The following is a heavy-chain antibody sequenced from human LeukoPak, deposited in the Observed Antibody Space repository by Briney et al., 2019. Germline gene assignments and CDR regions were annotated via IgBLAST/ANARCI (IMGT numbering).Heavy chain of an antibody. CDR2: IYYSGST. CDR1: GGSTSSGGYF. Sequence: SQTLSLTCIVSGGSTSSGGYFWSWTRHYPGKGLEWIGYIYYSGSTHYSPSLRSRLTISLDTSKNQFSLKLSSVTAADTAVYYCARDPSGGYVPYFDYWGQGTLVTVSS. D-gene: IGHD3-16*01. V-gene: IGHV4-31*03. CDR3: ARDPSGGYVPYFDY. J-gene: IGHJ4*02.